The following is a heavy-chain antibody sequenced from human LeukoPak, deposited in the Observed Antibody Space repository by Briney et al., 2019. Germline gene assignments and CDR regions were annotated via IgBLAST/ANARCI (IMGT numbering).Heavy chain of an antibody. CDR3: ARMGLRPVYSSSWYRKGWFDP. D-gene: IGHD6-13*01. CDR2: ISGSDGST. V-gene: IGHV3-23*01. J-gene: IGHJ5*02. Sequence: PGGSLRLSCAASGFTFSSYGMSWVRQAPGKGLEWVSAISGSDGSTYYADSVKGRFTISRDNSKNTLYLQVNSLRAEDTAVYYCARMGLRPVYSSSWYRKGWFDPWGQGTLVTVSS. CDR1: GFTFSSYG.